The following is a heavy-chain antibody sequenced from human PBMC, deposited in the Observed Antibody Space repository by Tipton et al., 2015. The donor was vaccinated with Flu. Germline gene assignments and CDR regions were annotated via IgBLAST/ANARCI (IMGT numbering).Heavy chain of an antibody. CDR2: INHSGSA. Sequence: TLSLTCAVYVGSFSGYYWSWIRQSPGKGLEWIGEINHSGSANYNPSLNSRVTISVDTSKNQFSPRLSSVTAADTAVYYCARRRYFDLWGRGTQVTVSS. V-gene: IGHV4-34*01. CDR3: ARRRYFDL. J-gene: IGHJ2*01. CDR1: VGSFSGYY.